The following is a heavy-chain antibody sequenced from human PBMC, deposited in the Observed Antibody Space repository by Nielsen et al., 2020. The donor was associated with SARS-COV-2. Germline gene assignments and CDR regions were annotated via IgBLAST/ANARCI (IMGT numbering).Heavy chain of an antibody. Sequence: ASVKVSCKASGYTFSNYGISWVRQAPGQGLEWMGWISGNSDSAKYVKKFLGRVIMTTDTSTSTAYLELRSLRSDDTAVYYCASSSPPCGCNSFDPWGQGTLVTVSS. CDR1: GYTFSNYG. V-gene: IGHV1-18*01. J-gene: IGHJ5*02. D-gene: IGHD2-21*01. CDR3: ASSSPPCGCNSFDP. CDR2: ISGNSDSA.